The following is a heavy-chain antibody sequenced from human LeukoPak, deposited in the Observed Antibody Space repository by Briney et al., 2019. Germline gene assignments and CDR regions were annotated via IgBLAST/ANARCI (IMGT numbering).Heavy chain of an antibody. J-gene: IGHJ4*02. Sequence: SSETLSLTCTVSGGSISSGSYYWSWIRQPAGKGLEWIGRIYTSGSTNYNPSLKSRVTISVDTSKNQFSLKLSSVTAADTAVYYCARHVVKLGYYDILTGLNRYFDYWGQGTLVTVPS. CDR2: IYTSGST. CDR3: ARHVVKLGYYDILTGLNRYFDY. V-gene: IGHV4-61*02. D-gene: IGHD3-9*01. CDR1: GGSISSGSYY.